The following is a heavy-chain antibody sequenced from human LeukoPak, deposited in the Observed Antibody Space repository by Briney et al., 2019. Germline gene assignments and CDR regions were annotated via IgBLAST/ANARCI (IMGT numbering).Heavy chain of an antibody. CDR1: GGSFSGYY. CDR3: ARGSDGSKNSYRNWFDP. J-gene: IGHJ5*02. Sequence: PSETLSLTCAVYGGSFSGYYWSWIRQPPGKGLEWIGEINHSGSPNYNPSLKSRVAISVDTSKNQFSLKLNSVTAADRAVYYCARGSDGSKNSYRNWFDPWGQGTRVTVSS. V-gene: IGHV4-34*01. D-gene: IGHD3-10*01. CDR2: INHSGSP.